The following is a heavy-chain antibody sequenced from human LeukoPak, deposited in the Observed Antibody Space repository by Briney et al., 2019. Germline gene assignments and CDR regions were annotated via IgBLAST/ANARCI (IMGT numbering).Heavy chain of an antibody. J-gene: IGHJ5*02. CDR3: ARAVEYNWFDP. Sequence: GGSLRLSCAASGFSFSSYSMNWVRQAPGKGLEWVSSISSSSSYIYYADSVKGRFTISRDSAKNSLYLQMNSLRAEDTAVYYCARAVEYNWFDPWGQGTLVTVSS. CDR2: ISSSSSYI. V-gene: IGHV3-21*01. CDR1: GFSFSSYS.